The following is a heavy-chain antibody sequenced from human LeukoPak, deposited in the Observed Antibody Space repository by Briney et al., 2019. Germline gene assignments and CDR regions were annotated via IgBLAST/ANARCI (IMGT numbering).Heavy chain of an antibody. CDR3: AVSHYGGNNDAILVSY. CDR1: GFTFSSYG. Sequence: GGSLRLSCAASGFTFSSYGMHWVRQAPGKGLEWVAVISYDGSNKYYADSVKGRFTIFRDNSKNTLYLQMNSLRAEDTAVYYCAVSHYGGNNDAILVSYWGQGTLVTVSS. D-gene: IGHD4-23*01. V-gene: IGHV3-30*03. CDR2: ISYDGSNK. J-gene: IGHJ4*02.